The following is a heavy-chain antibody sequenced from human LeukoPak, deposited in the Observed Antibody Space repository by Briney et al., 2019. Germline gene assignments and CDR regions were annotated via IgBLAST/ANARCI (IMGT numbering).Heavy chain of an antibody. Sequence: PSETLSLTCTVSGGSISSYYWSWIRQPPGKGLEWIGYIYYSGSTNYNPSLKSRVTISVDTSKNQFSLKLSSVTAADTAVYYCARDSSSSWWGGSDAFDIWGQGTMVTVSS. CDR1: GGSISSYY. CDR3: ARDSSSSWWGGSDAFDI. J-gene: IGHJ3*02. D-gene: IGHD6-13*01. V-gene: IGHV4-59*01. CDR2: IYYSGST.